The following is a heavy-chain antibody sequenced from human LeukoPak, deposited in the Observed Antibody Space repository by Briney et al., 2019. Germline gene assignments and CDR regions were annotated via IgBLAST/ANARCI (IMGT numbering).Heavy chain of an antibody. V-gene: IGHV3-33*01. CDR2: IWYDGSNK. D-gene: IGHD3-22*01. Sequence: PGGSLRLSCAASGFIFSSFGMHWVRQAPGKGLEWVAAIWYDGSNKYHADSVKGRFTISRDNSKNTLYLQMNSLRAEDTAVYYCARDQGTYYYDSGGYSDLDYWGQGTLVTVSS. CDR3: ARDQGTYYYDSGGYSDLDY. CDR1: GFIFSSFG. J-gene: IGHJ4*02.